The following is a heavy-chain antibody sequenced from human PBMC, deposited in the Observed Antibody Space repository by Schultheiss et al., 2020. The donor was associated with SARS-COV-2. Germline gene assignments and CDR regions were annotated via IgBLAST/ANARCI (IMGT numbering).Heavy chain of an antibody. CDR3: ARRAYYYYGMDV. J-gene: IGHJ6*02. Sequence: ASVKVSCKASGGTFSSYAISWVRQAPGQGLEWMGWMNPNSGNTGYAQKFQGRVTMTRNTSISTAYMELSSLRSEDTAVYYCARRAYYYYGMDVWGQGTTVTVSS. CDR1: GGTFSSYA. CDR2: MNPNSGNT. V-gene: IGHV1-8*02.